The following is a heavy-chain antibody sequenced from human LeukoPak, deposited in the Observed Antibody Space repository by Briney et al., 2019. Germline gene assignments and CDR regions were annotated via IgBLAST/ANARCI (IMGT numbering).Heavy chain of an antibody. CDR3: ARAWDSGGYYSPFDP. V-gene: IGHV1-8*01. Sequence: GASVKVSCKASGYTFTSYDINWVRQATGQGLEWMGWMNPNSGNTGYAQKFQGRVTMNRNTSISTAYMELSSLRSEDTAVYDCARAWDSGGYYSPFDPWGQGTLVTVSS. J-gene: IGHJ5*02. D-gene: IGHD6-19*01. CDR2: MNPNSGNT. CDR1: GYTFTSYD.